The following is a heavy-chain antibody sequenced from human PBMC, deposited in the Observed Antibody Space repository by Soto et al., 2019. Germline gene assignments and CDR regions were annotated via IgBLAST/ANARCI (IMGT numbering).Heavy chain of an antibody. CDR1: GGSISSSNG. CDR2: IYHSGST. J-gene: IGHJ6*02. Sequence: PXETLSLTFAVSGGSISSSNGWSWFRQPPGKGLEWIGEIYHSGSTNYNPSLKSRVTMSVDTSKNQFSLKLRSVIVADTAVYHCARFVRYSSGTTCYTRADVWGQGTTVTVSS. CDR3: ARFVRYSSGTTCYTRADV. D-gene: IGHD2-2*02. V-gene: IGHV4-4*02.